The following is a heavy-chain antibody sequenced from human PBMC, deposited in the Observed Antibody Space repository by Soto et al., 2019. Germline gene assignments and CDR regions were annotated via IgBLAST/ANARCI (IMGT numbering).Heavy chain of an antibody. Sequence: PSETLSLTXTVSGGSISSGDYYWSWIRQPPGKGLEWIGYIYYSGSTYYNPSLKSRVTISVDTSKNQLSLKLSSVTAADTAVYYCARSLRFLEWLSRHWYFDLWGRGTLVTVSS. CDR3: ARSLRFLEWLSRHWYFDL. V-gene: IGHV4-30-4*01. J-gene: IGHJ2*01. CDR2: IYYSGST. CDR1: GGSISSGDYY. D-gene: IGHD3-3*01.